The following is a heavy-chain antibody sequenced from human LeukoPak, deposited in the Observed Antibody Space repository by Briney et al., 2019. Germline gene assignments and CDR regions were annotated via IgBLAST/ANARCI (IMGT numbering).Heavy chain of an antibody. CDR2: INPSGGST. Sequence: GASVKVSCKASGYTFTSYCMHWVRQAPGQGLEWMGIINPSGGSTSYAQKFQGRVTMTRDTSTSTVYMELSSLRSEDTAVYYCARDSSARGSSGYHPNDYWGQGTLVTVSS. CDR1: GYTFTSYC. V-gene: IGHV1-46*01. CDR3: ARDSSARGSSGYHPNDY. D-gene: IGHD3-22*01. J-gene: IGHJ4*02.